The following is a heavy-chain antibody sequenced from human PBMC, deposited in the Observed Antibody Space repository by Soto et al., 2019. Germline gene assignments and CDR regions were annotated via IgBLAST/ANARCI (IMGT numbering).Heavy chain of an antibody. D-gene: IGHD2-2*01. J-gene: IGHJ4*02. CDR3: ARAIEDIVVVPAAAHFDY. CDR1: GYTFTGYY. V-gene: IGHV1-2*04. CDR2: INPNSGGT. Sequence: ASVKVSCKASGYTFTGYYMHWVRQAPGQGLEWMGWINPNSGGTNYAQKFQGWVTMTRDTSISTAYMELSRLRADDTAVYYCARAIEDIVVVPAAAHFDYWGQGTLVTVSS.